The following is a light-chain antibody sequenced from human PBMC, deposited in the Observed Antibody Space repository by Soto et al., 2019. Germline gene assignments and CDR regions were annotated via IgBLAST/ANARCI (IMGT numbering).Light chain of an antibody. CDR1: SSDVGNYDY. Sequence: QSALTQPASVSGSPGQSITISCTGTSSDVGNYDYVSWYQQHPGKAPKLIIYDVTNRPSGVSSRFSGSKSGNTASLTISGLQSDDEADYYCSSFTTTTPLILFGGGTKVTVL. V-gene: IGLV2-14*01. CDR3: SSFTTTTPLIL. J-gene: IGLJ2*01. CDR2: DVT.